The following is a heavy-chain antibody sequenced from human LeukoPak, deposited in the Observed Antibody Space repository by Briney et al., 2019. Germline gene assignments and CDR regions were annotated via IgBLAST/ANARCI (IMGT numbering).Heavy chain of an antibody. V-gene: IGHV4-38-2*01. J-gene: IGHJ6*03. CDR3: ARQHDSYYYYFIDV. CDR2: LYHSDSA. CDR1: GFSISNGYY. Sequence: SETLSLTCAVSGFSISNGYYWVWIRQPPGRGLEWIGSLYHSDSAYYNTSLRSRVSMSVDASKNQFSLTLSFVTAADTAVYYCARQHDSYYYYFIDVWGSGTTVTVSS.